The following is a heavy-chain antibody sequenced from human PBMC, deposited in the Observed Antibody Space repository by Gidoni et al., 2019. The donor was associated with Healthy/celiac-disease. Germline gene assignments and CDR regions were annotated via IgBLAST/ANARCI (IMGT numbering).Heavy chain of an antibody. J-gene: IGHJ4*02. D-gene: IGHD2-2*01. CDR2: IKSKTDGGTT. V-gene: IGHV3-15*01. CDR3: TTVYPTGYCSSTSCTYHSDY. CDR1: GFTFSNAW. Sequence: EVQLVESGGGLVKPGGSLRLSCAASGFTFSNAWMSWFRQAPGKGLEWVGRIKSKTDGGTTDYAAPVKGRFTISRDDSKNTLYLQMNSLKTEDTAVYYCTTVYPTGYCSSTSCTYHSDYWGQGTLVTVSS.